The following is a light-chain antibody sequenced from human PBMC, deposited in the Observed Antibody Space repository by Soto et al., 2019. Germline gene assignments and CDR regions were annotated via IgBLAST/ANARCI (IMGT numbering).Light chain of an antibody. CDR1: SSDIGAYNY. J-gene: IGLJ1*01. Sequence: QSALTQPASVSGSPGQSITISCTGTSSDIGAYNYVSWYQQHPGKAPKLMIYEVTNRPSGISNRFSGSRSGNTASLNISGLQAEDEADYYCSSYSSAIAFVFGTGTKLTVL. CDR2: EVT. V-gene: IGLV2-14*01. CDR3: SSYSSAIAFV.